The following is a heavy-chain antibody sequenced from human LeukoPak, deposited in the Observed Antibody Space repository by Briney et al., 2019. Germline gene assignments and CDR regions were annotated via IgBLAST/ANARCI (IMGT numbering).Heavy chain of an antibody. V-gene: IGHV3-21*01. CDR1: GLTFSSYN. Sequence: AGGSLRLSCAASGLTFSSYNMNWVRQAPGKGLEWVSSISRSSTYISYADSVKGRFTISRDNAKNSRYLQMNSLRAEDTAVYYCARLETTPYYFDYWGQGTLVTVSS. J-gene: IGHJ4*02. CDR3: ARLETTPYYFDY. CDR2: ISRSSTYI. D-gene: IGHD1-1*01.